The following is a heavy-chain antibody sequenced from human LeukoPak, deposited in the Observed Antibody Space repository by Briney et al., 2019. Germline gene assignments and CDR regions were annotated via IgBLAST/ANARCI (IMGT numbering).Heavy chain of an antibody. J-gene: IGHJ3*02. D-gene: IGHD1-26*01. CDR1: GGSISSSSYY. V-gene: IGHV4-39*07. CDR3: ARCERVGALPGNAFDI. Sequence: SETLSLTCTVSGGSISSSSYYWGWIRQPPGKGLEWFGSIYYSGSTYYNPSLKSRVTISVDTSKNQFSLKLSSVTAADTAVYYCARCERVGALPGNAFDIWGQGTMVTVSS. CDR2: IYYSGST.